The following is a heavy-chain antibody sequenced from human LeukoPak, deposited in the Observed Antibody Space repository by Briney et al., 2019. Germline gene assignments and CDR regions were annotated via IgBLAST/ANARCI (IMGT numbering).Heavy chain of an antibody. V-gene: IGHV3-23*01. J-gene: IGHJ2*01. Sequence: GGSLRLSCAASGFTFKKYAMTWVRQAPGKGLGWVSSLCSTSGVAFYADSVKGRFTISRDNFRNTLYLQMNSLRADDTALYYCVRDSPDRRGYFWYLDVWGRGTLVTVSS. D-gene: IGHD3-22*01. CDR1: GFTFKKYA. CDR3: VRDSPDRRGYFWYLDV. CDR2: LCSTSGVA.